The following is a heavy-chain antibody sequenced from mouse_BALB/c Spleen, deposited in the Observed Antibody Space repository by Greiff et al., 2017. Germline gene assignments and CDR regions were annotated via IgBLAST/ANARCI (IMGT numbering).Heavy chain of an antibody. CDR2: ISSGSSTI. V-gene: IGHV5-17*02. Sequence: DVKLVESGGGLVQPGGSRKLSCAASGFPFSSFGMHWVRQAPEKGLEWVAYISSGSSTIYYADTVKGRFTISRDNPKNTLFLQMTSLRSEDTAMYYCARYGHYFDYWGQGTTLTVSS. CDR3: ARYGHYFDY. D-gene: IGHD1-1*01. CDR1: GFPFSSFG. J-gene: IGHJ2*01.